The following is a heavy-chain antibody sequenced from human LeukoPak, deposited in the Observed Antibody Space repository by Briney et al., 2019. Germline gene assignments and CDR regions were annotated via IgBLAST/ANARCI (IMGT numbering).Heavy chain of an antibody. CDR3: ASWAGGNAPVASFDY. CDR1: GYTFTGYY. V-gene: IGHV1-2*02. J-gene: IGHJ4*02. Sequence: GASVEVSCKPSGYTFTGYYMHWMRQAPGQGLEWVGWINLNSGDTNYAQKFQGRVTITRDTSISTAYMELRRQRSDDTAVYYCASWAGGNAPVASFDYWGQGTLVTVSS. CDR2: INLNSGDT. D-gene: IGHD1-14*01.